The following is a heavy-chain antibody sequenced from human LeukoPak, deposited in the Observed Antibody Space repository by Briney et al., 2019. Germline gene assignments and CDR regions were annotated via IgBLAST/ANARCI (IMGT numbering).Heavy chain of an antibody. Sequence: GESLKISCNAFGYSFSIYWIGWVRQMPGKGLEWMGIIYPGDSDTRYRPSFQGQVTMSADKSNSTAYLQWGSLKASDTAIYYCVRRTTITTRGATDYWGQGTLVTVSS. J-gene: IGHJ4*02. CDR2: IYPGDSDT. CDR3: VRRTTITTRGATDY. CDR1: GYSFSIYW. V-gene: IGHV5-51*01. D-gene: IGHD1-1*01.